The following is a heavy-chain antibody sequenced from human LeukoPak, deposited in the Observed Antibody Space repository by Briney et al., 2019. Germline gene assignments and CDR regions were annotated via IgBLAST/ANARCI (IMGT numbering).Heavy chain of an antibody. Sequence: SETLSLTCSVSGYSISSGFYWGWIRQPPGKGLEWIGSIFHSGSTYYNPSLKSRVTISLDTSKSQFSLKVRYVTAADTAVYYCARGLNDSWTGENYWGQGTLVTVSS. J-gene: IGHJ4*02. CDR3: ARGLNDSWTGENY. V-gene: IGHV4-38-2*02. CDR2: IFHSGST. D-gene: IGHD3-3*01. CDR1: GYSISSGFY.